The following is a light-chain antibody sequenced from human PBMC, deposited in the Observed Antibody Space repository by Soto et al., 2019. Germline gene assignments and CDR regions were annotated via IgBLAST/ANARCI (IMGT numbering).Light chain of an antibody. CDR3: SSSTSSSTLGV. CDR2: DVS. CDR1: SSDVGGYNY. J-gene: IGLJ1*01. Sequence: QSVLTQPASVSGSPGQSITISCTGNSSDVGGYNYVSWYQQHPGKAPKLMIYDVSNRPSGVSNRFSGSMSGNTASLTISGLQADDEADYYCSSSTSSSTLGVFGTGTKLTVL. V-gene: IGLV2-14*01.